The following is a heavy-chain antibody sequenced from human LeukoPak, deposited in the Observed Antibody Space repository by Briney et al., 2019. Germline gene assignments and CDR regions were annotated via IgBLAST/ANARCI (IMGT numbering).Heavy chain of an antibody. CDR3: AKVQVRGVTPFDY. CDR1: GFAFSSYA. CDR2: ISYDGIIE. D-gene: IGHD3-10*01. V-gene: IGHV3-30*04. Sequence: GGSLRLSCAASGFAFSSYAMHWVRQAPGKGLEWVAIISYDGIIEDYSDSVKGRFSISRDNSKNTLYLQMNSLRAEDTAVYYCAKVQVRGVTPFDYWGQGTLVTVSS. J-gene: IGHJ4*02.